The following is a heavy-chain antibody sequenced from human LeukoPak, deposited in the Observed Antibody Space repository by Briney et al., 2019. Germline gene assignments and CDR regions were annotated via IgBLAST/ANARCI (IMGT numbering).Heavy chain of an antibody. CDR3: AKGKGYQLLWVDY. V-gene: IGHV3-9*01. Sequence: PGGSLRLSCAASGFTFSSYAMHWVRQAPGKGLEWVSGISWNSGSIGYADSVKGRFTISRDNAKNSLYLQMNSLRAEDTALYYCAKGKGYQLLWVDYWGQGTLVTVSS. D-gene: IGHD2-2*01. CDR1: GFTFSSYA. CDR2: ISWNSGSI. J-gene: IGHJ4*02.